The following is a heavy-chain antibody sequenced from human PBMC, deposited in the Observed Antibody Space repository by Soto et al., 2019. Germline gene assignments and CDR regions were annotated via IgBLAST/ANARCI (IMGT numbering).Heavy chain of an antibody. J-gene: IGHJ4*02. CDR2: IYPGDSNT. V-gene: IGHV5-51*01. D-gene: IGHD2-15*01. Sequence: PGESLKISCKGSGYSFTNYRIAWVRQMPGKGLEWMGIIYPGDSNTRYSPSFQGQVTISADKSINTAYLQWSSLKASDTAMYYCARQGTVVTDLDYWGQGTLVTVSS. CDR3: ARQGTVVTDLDY. CDR1: GYSFTNYR.